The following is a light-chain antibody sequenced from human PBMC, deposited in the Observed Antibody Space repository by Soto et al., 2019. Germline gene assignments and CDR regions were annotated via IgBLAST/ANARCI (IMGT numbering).Light chain of an antibody. CDR1: QSVSTN. CDR2: GAS. CDR3: QQFGRSPRFT. Sequence: EIVMTQSPATLSVSPGERASLSCRASQSVSTNLAWYQQKPAQAPRLLIYGASTRATGIPGRFSGGGSGTDFTLTINRLEPEDFAVYYCQQFGRSPRFTFGPGTKVDIK. V-gene: IGKV3-20*01. J-gene: IGKJ3*01.